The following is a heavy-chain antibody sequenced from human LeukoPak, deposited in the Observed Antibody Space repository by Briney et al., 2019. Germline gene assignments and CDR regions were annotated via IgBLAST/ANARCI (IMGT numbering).Heavy chain of an antibody. Sequence: PGGSLRLSCVASGFSVSSNYMAWVRQAPGKGLEWVSVLYIGGNTYYGDFVKGRFTISRDNSRNTLYLQMNSLRVDDTAVYYCASELAVGAITEYFQDWGQGTLVTVSS. V-gene: IGHV3-53*01. J-gene: IGHJ1*01. D-gene: IGHD1-26*01. CDR1: GFSVSSNY. CDR3: ASELAVGAITEYFQD. CDR2: LYIGGNT.